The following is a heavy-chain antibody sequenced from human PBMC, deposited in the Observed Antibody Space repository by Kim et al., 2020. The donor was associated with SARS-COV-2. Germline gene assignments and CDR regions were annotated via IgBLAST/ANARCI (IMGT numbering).Heavy chain of an antibody. CDR2: INTNTGNS. CDR1: GYTFTSYA. J-gene: IGHJ6*02. V-gene: IGHV7-4-1*02. Sequence: ASVKVSCKASGYTFTSYAMNWVRQAPGQGLEWMGWINTNTGNSTYAQGFTGRFVFSLDTSVSTAYLQISSLKAEDTAVYYCARDRGYDILTGYSDYYGMDVWGQGTTVTVSS. CDR3: ARDRGYDILTGYSDYYGMDV. D-gene: IGHD3-9*01.